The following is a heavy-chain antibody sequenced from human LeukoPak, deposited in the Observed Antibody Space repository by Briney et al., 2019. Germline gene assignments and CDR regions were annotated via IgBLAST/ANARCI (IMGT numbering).Heavy chain of an antibody. CDR2: IRNDGSDK. Sequence: GGPLRLSCAASGFTFSCCGIHWVRQAPGKGLEWVTFIRNDGSDKYYADSVKGRFTISRDNSKNTVYLQMNSLRAEDTAVYYGAKVFFRPPKPSFARGGQEPRAT. J-gene: IGHJ4*02. CDR3: AKVFFRPPKPSFAR. D-gene: IGHD3-3*01. V-gene: IGHV3-30*02. CDR1: GFTFSCCG.